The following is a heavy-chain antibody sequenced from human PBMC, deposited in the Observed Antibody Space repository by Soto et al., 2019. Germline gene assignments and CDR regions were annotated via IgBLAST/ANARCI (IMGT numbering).Heavy chain of an antibody. CDR2: IYYSGHT. J-gene: IGHJ4*02. D-gene: IGHD2-15*01. CDR3: ARRDAYCRGGNCYSRPFDY. V-gene: IGHV4-39*01. CDR1: SGSITSNAFY. Sequence: SETLSLTCTVSSGSITSNAFYWGWIRQPPGKGLEWLGDIYYSGHTYYSPSLKGRVTISVHTSQTQFSLKLSSVATSDTAVYYCARRDAYCRGGNCYSRPFDYWGQGTLVTVSS.